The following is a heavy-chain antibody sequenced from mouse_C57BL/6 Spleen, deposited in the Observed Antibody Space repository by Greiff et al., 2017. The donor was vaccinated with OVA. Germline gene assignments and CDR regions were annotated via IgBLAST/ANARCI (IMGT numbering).Heavy chain of an antibody. CDR3: ARSSKDWYIDV. V-gene: IGHV1-69*01. J-gene: IGHJ1*03. CDR1: GYTFTSYW. D-gene: IGHD2-5*01. CDR2: IDPSDSYT. Sequence: QVQLQQPGAELVMPGASVKLSCKASGYTFTSYWMHWVKQRPGQGLAWIGEIDPSDSYTNYNQKFKGKSTLTVDKSSSTAYMQLSSLTSEDSAVYNCARSSKDWYIDVWGTGTTVTVSS.